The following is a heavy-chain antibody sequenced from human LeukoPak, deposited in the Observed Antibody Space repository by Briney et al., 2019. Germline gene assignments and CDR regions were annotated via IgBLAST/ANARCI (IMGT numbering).Heavy chain of an antibody. CDR2: ISNSATTT. D-gene: IGHD4-23*01. Sequence: GGSLRLSCAASGFTFSSYNMNWVRQAPGKGLEWVSYISNSATTTYYADSVKGRFTISRDNAKNSLFLQMNSLRAEDTAVYYCARDVHGGAFDYWGQGTLVTVSP. J-gene: IGHJ4*02. V-gene: IGHV3-48*01. CDR1: GFTFSSYN. CDR3: ARDVHGGAFDY.